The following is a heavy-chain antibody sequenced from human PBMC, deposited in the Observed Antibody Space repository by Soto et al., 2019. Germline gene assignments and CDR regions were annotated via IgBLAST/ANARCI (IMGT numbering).Heavy chain of an antibody. J-gene: IGHJ5*02. V-gene: IGHV1-18*01. CDR1: GYTFTSYT. CDR2: ISANNGNT. CDR3: ARSRPCFDP. Sequence: QVRLVHSETEVKKPGASVNVSCKASGYTFTSYTISWVRKAPGQGLEGMGWISANNGNTEFAQKFQDRLTMIADTTTSTAYLVLRNLRPDDTAVYYCARSRPCFDPWGQGTLVAVSS.